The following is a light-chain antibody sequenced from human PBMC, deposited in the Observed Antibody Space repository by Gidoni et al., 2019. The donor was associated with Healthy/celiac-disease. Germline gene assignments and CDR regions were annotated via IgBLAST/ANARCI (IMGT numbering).Light chain of an antibody. J-gene: IGKJ2*01. V-gene: IGKV3-20*01. CDR3: QQYGSSPYT. CDR2: GAS. CDR1: QSVSSSY. Sequence: ILLTHSPGTLSLSPVERATLSCSPSQSVSSSYLAWYQQKPGQAPRLLIYGASSRATGIPDRFSGSGSGTDFTLTISRLEPEDFAVYYCQQYGSSPYTFGQGTKLEIK.